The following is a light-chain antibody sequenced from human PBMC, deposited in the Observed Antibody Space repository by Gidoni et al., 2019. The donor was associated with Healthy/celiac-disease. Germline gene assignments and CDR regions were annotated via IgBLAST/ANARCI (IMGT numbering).Light chain of an antibody. V-gene: IGLV3-21*02. CDR3: QVWESGYDHVV. J-gene: IGLJ2*01. CDR1: NIGSKR. CDR2: DDS. Sequence: SYVLTQPPSVSVAPGQTANIPCGVSNIGSKRVNWYQQKPGQAPLLVLYDDSDRPSGIPERLSGFNSGNTATLTIRRVEAGDEADYVCQVWESGYDHVVFGGGTTLTVL.